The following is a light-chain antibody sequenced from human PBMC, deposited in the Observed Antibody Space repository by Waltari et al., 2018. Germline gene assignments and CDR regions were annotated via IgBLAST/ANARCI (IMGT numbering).Light chain of an antibody. CDR1: QNVYNNY. V-gene: IGKV3-20*01. J-gene: IGKJ1*01. CDR2: GAS. CDR3: QQYGSPPRT. Sequence: EIVLTQSPDTLSLSPGERATLSCRASQNVYNNYLAWYQKRRGQAPRLLIYGASSRATGIPDRFSGSGSGTDFTLTISRLEPEDSAVYHCQQYGSPPRTFGQGTKVDIK.